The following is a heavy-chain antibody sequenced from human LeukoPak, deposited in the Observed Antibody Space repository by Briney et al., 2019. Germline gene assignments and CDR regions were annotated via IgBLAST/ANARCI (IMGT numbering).Heavy chain of an antibody. D-gene: IGHD4-17*01. CDR1: GFTFSSFE. CDR3: ARISWYGDYPYDS. CDR2: ISESAETI. Sequence: GGSLRLSCVASGFTFSSFEMTWVRQAPGKGLEWIAYISESAETIYYADSLKGRFTISRDNAKNSLYLQMNSLTAEDTAIYHCARISWYGDYPYDSWGQGTLVSVSS. V-gene: IGHV3-48*03. J-gene: IGHJ4*02.